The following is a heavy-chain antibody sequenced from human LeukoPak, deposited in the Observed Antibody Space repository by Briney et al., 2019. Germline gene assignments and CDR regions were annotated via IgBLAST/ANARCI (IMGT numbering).Heavy chain of an antibody. D-gene: IGHD6-13*01. CDR2: IFYSGNT. V-gene: IGHV4-59*11. CDR3: ARGRYSSSWYY. CDR1: GGSISSHY. Sequence: SETLSLTRTVSGGSISSHYWSWIRQPPGKGLEWIGYIFYSGNTNYNPSLKSRVTISIDTSKTQFSLKLSSVTAADTAVYYCARGRYSSSWYYWGQGALVTVSS. J-gene: IGHJ4*02.